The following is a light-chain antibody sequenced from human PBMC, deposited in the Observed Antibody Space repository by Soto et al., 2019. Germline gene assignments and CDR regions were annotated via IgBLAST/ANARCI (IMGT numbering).Light chain of an antibody. V-gene: IGLV2-14*01. Sequence: QSVLTQPASVSGSPGQSITISCTGTSSDVGGYNYVSWYQQHPGKAPKLMISEVSNRPSGVSNRFSGSKSGNTASLTISGLHAEDEADYYCSSYTSSSTYVFGTGTKLTVL. J-gene: IGLJ1*01. CDR1: SSDVGGYNY. CDR2: EVS. CDR3: SSYTSSSTYV.